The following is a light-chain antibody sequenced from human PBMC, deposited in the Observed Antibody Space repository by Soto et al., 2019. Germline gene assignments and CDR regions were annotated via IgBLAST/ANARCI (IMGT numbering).Light chain of an antibody. Sequence: EIVLTQSPATLSLSPGERATLSCRASQSVSSYLAWYQQKPGQAPRLLIYDASNRATGIPARFSGSGSGTDSTLTISSLEPEDFAVYYCQQGLTFGGGTKVEIK. CDR2: DAS. CDR1: QSVSSY. J-gene: IGKJ4*01. CDR3: QQGLT. V-gene: IGKV3-11*01.